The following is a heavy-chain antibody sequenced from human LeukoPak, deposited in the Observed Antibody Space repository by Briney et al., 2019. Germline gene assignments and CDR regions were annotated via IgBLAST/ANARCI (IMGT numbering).Heavy chain of an antibody. CDR3: ARQEGYCINGVCYRGGAFDI. CDR2: IYPGDSDI. CDR1: GYNFTNYW. J-gene: IGHJ3*02. V-gene: IGHV5-51*01. Sequence: GESLKISCKGSGYNFTNYWIGWVRQMPGKGLEWMGIIYPGDSDIRYSPSFQGQVTISADKSISTAYLQWSSLKASDTAMYYCARQEGYCINGVCYRGGAFDIWGQGTMVTVSS. D-gene: IGHD2-8*01.